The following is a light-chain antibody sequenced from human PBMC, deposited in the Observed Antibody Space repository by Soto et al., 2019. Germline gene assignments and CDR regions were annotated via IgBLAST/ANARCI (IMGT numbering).Light chain of an antibody. J-gene: IGLJ7*01. CDR2: EVT. V-gene: IGLV2-14*01. CDR3: SSYRSGSTKI. CDR1: SSDIGAYKY. Sequence: QSALTQPASVSGSPGQSITISCTGTSSDIGAYKYVSWYQQYPGKAPKLMIYEVTYRPSGVSNRFSGSKSGNTASLTISGLQAEDEADYYCSSYRSGSTKIFGSGTQLTVL.